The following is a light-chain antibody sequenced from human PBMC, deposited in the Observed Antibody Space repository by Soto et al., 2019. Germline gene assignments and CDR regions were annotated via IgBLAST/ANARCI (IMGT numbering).Light chain of an antibody. V-gene: IGKV1-17*03. Sequence: DIQMTQSPSAMSASVGDRVTITCRARQDIGSSLAWFQQKPGKVPKRLLQTTSTLESGVPSRFSGSGSVTEFTLTISSLQPEDFATYYCLQHYSYPRTFCPGTKVDIK. CDR1: QDIGSS. CDR3: LQHYSYPRT. J-gene: IGKJ3*01. CDR2: TTS.